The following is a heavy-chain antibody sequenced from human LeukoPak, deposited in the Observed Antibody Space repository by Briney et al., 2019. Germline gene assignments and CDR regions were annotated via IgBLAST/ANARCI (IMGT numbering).Heavy chain of an antibody. J-gene: IGHJ6*02. D-gene: IGHD2-15*01. Sequence: PGGSLRLSCAASGFTFSSYSMIWVRQAPGKGLEWVSSISSSSNYIYYADSVKSRFTISRDNAESSLYLQLNSLRAEDTAVYYCARDVVRNYYYYGMDVWGQGTTVTVSS. V-gene: IGHV3-21*06. CDR2: ISSSSNYI. CDR1: GFTFSSYS. CDR3: ARDVVRNYYYYGMDV.